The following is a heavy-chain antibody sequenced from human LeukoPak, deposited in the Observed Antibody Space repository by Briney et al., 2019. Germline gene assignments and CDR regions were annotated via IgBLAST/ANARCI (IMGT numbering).Heavy chain of an antibody. J-gene: IGHJ4*02. CDR1: GFTFSDYY. Sequence: GGSLRLSCAASGFTFSDYYMSWIRQAPGKGLEWVSYISSSSSYTDYADSVKGRFTISRDNAKNSLYLQMNSLRAEDTAVYYCARHFRMAPPSPFDSWGQGTLVTVSS. V-gene: IGHV3-11*03. CDR3: ARHFRMAPPSPFDS. CDR2: ISSSSSYT. D-gene: IGHD3-3*02.